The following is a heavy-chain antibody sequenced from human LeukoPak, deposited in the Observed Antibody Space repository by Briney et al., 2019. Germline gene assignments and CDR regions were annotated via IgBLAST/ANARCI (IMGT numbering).Heavy chain of an antibody. CDR3: ARSRSASKKDCFDI. J-gene: IGHJ3*02. V-gene: IGHV3-33*01. CDR2: IWSDGSNE. D-gene: IGHD2-15*01. Sequence: GGSLRLSCSASGLTFSHYGMHWVRRAPGKGLEWVAVIWSDGSNEYYADSVKGRFTISRDNFKNTVSLQMNSLRVEDTAVYYCARSRSASKKDCFDIWGQGTMVTVSS. CDR1: GLTFSHYG.